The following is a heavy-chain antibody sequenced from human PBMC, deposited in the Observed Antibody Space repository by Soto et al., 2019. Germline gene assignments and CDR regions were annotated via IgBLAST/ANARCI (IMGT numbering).Heavy chain of an antibody. V-gene: IGHV1-18*01. CDR1: GYTFTSYG. CDR2: ISAYNGNT. CDR3: ARDLLVVAAIAFDI. D-gene: IGHD2-15*01. J-gene: IGHJ3*02. Sequence: ASVKVSCKASGYTFTSYGISWVRQAPGQGLELLGWISAYNGNTNYAQKLQGRVTMTTDTSTSTAYMELRSLRSDDTAVYYCARDLLVVAAIAFDIWGQGTMVTVSS.